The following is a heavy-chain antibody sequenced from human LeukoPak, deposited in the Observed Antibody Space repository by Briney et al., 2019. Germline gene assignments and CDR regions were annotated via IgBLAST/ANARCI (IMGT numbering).Heavy chain of an antibody. CDR2: INPSGGST. J-gene: IGHJ6*02. Sequence: ASVKVSCKASGYTFTSYYMHWVRQAPGQGLEWMGIINPSGGSTSYAQKFQGRVTMTRDTSTSTVYMELSSLRSEDTAVYYCATPLYCSSTSCNYYYGMDVWGQGTTVTVSS. V-gene: IGHV1-46*01. D-gene: IGHD2-2*01. CDR1: GYTFTSYY. CDR3: ATPLYCSSTSCNYYYGMDV.